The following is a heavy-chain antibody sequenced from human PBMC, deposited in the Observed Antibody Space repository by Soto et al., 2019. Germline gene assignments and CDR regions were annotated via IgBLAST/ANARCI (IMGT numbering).Heavy chain of an antibody. CDR1: GFTFSNYA. CDR3: AKDQGSSWYEIDY. J-gene: IGHJ4*02. Sequence: EVQLLESGGGLVQPGGSLRLSCAASGFTFSNYAVTWVRQAPGKGLEWVSTISGSGGSTYYADSVKGRFTISRDNTKNTLYQQMNSLRAEDTAVYYYAKDQGSSWYEIDYWGQGTLVTVSS. V-gene: IGHV3-23*01. CDR2: ISGSGGST. D-gene: IGHD6-13*01.